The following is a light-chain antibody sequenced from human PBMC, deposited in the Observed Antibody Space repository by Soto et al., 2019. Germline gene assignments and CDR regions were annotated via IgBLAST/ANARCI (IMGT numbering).Light chain of an antibody. Sequence: DIQMTQSPSSLSASVGDRVTITSRAIQSISSSLNWYQQKPGKAPKLLIYAASSLQSGVPSRFSGSGSGTDFTLTISSLQPEDFATYYCQQSYSTPPLTFGGGTKVEIK. J-gene: IGKJ4*01. CDR2: AAS. CDR1: QSISSS. V-gene: IGKV1-39*01. CDR3: QQSYSTPPLT.